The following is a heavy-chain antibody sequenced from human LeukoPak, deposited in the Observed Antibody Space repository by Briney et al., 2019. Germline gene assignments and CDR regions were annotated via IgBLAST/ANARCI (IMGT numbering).Heavy chain of an antibody. CDR3: ARRDYGSGSYYPSDDY. CDR2: IYTSGST. Sequence: PSETLSLTCTVSGGSISSGSYYWSWIRQPAGKGLEWIGRIYTSGSTNYNPSLKSRVTISVDTSKNQFSLKLSSVTAADTAVYYCARRDYGSGSYYPSDDYWGQGTLVTVSS. CDR1: GGSISSGSYY. D-gene: IGHD3-10*01. V-gene: IGHV4-61*02. J-gene: IGHJ4*02.